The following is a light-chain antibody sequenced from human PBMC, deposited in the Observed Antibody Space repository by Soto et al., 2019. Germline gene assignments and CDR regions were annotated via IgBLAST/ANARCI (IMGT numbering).Light chain of an antibody. CDR2: EVT. CDR1: RSDVGGYNY. J-gene: IGLJ3*02. Sequence: QSALTQPASVSGSPGQSITISCTGTRSDVGGYNYVSWYQQHPGKAPKLIIYEVTSRPSGVSNRLSGSKSGTTASLTISGLQAEDEADYYCSSYTFTSTWVFGGGTKLTVL. CDR3: SSYTFTSTWV. V-gene: IGLV2-14*01.